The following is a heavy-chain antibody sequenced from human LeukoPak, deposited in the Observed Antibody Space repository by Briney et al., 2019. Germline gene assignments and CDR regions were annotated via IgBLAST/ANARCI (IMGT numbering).Heavy chain of an antibody. CDR3: ARGSTSWDS. CDR2: IYYSGST. CDR1: GGSISPYY. J-gene: IGHJ4*02. D-gene: IGHD2-2*01. V-gene: IGHV4-59*12. Sequence: PSETLSLTCTVSGGSISPYYWSWIRQPPGKGLEWIGNIYYSGSTNYNPSLKSRVTISLDMSKNQFSLKLISVTAADTAVYHCARGSTSWDSWGQGTLVTVSS.